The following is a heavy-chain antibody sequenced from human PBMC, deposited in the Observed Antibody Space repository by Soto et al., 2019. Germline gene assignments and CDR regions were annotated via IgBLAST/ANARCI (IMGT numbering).Heavy chain of an antibody. D-gene: IGHD6-13*01. V-gene: IGHV1-69*04. CDR1: GGTFSSYT. CDR3: ARDRGYSSPDFPPFDY. CDR2: IIPILGIA. Sequence: ASVKVSCKASGGTFSSYTISWVRQAPGQGLEWMGRIIPILGIANYAQKFQGRVTITADKSTSTAYMELSSLRSEDTAVYYCARDRGYSSPDFPPFDYWGQGTLVTVSS. J-gene: IGHJ4*02.